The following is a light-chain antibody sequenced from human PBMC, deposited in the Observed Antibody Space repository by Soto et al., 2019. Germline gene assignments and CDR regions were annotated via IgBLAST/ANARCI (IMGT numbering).Light chain of an antibody. V-gene: IGKV3-15*01. J-gene: IGKJ1*01. CDR3: QQCNNWPRT. Sequence: IVLTHSPPAVSLSHGERVPLSCRASQSVSTNLAWYQQKPGQAPRLLIYNALTRATGIPARFSGSGSGTEFTLTISSLQSEDFAFYYCQQCNNWPRTFGQGTKVDIK. CDR2: NAL. CDR1: QSVSTN.